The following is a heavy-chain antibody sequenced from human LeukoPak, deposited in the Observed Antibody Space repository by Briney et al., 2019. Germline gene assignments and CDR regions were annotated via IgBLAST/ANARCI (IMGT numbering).Heavy chain of an antibody. V-gene: IGHV3-53*01. Sequence: GRSLRLSCAASGFTVSSNYMSWVRQAPGKGLEWVSVIYSGGSTYYADSVKGRFTISRDNSKNTLYLQMNSLRAEDTAVYYCARDRGSSWSLGYWGQGTLVTVSS. CDR2: IYSGGST. J-gene: IGHJ4*02. D-gene: IGHD6-13*01. CDR3: ARDRGSSWSLGY. CDR1: GFTVSSNY.